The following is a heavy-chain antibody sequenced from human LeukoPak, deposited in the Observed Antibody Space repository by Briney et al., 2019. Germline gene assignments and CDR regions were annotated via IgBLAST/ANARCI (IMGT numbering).Heavy chain of an antibody. CDR2: IYYSGTT. Sequence: SETLSLTCTVSGGSMNSYSWSWIRQPPGKGLEWIGYIYYSGTTNHHPSLKSRVTISVDTSKNQFSLKLNSVTAADTAVYYCASSGGYYFDYWGQGTLVTVSS. V-gene: IGHV4-59*12. D-gene: IGHD6-19*01. CDR1: GGSMNSYS. CDR3: ASSGGYYFDY. J-gene: IGHJ4*02.